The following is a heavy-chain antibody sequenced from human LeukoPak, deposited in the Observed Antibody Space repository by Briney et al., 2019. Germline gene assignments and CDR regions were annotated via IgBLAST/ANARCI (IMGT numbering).Heavy chain of an antibody. CDR3: ARRTITAGFGFDY. CDR2: ITSTGSGI. CDR1: GFTFSSYE. V-gene: IGHV3-48*03. D-gene: IGHD5-12*01. J-gene: IGHJ4*02. Sequence: PGGSLRLSCAASGFTFSSYEMIWVRQAPGKGLEWVSYITSTGSGIYYADSVKGRFAISRDNAKNSLNLQMNSLRAEDTAVYYCARRTITAGFGFDYWGQGTLVTASS.